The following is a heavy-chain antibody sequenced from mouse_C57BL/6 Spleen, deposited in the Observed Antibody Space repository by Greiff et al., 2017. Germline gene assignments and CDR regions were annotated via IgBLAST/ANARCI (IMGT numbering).Heavy chain of an antibody. CDR1: GYTFTSYG. Sequence: QVQLQQSGAELARPGASVKLSCKASGYTFTSYGISWVKQRPGQGLEWIGEIYPRSGNTYYNEKFKGKATLTADTSSSTAYMELRSLTSEDSAVYFCSSGGSLDYDEAWFAYWGQGTLVTVSA. J-gene: IGHJ3*01. D-gene: IGHD2-4*01. CDR3: SSGGSLDYDEAWFAY. CDR2: IYPRSGNT. V-gene: IGHV1-81*01.